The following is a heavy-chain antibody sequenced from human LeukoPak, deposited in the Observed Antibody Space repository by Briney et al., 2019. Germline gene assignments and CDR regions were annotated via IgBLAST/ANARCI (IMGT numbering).Heavy chain of an antibody. CDR1: GYTLTSSG. CDR3: ARAVEEVEYFDY. CDR2: SSTYNGHT. Sequence: ASVKVSCKASGYTLTSSGISWIRQAPGQGLEWMGWSSTYNGHTNVAQKFQGRVTITADKSTSTAYMELRSLRSDDTAVYYCARAVEEVEYFDYWGQGTLVTVSS. J-gene: IGHJ4*02. V-gene: IGHV1-18*01. D-gene: IGHD4-23*01.